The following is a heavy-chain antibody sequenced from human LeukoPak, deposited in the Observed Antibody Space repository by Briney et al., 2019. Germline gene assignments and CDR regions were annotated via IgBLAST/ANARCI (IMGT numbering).Heavy chain of an antibody. J-gene: IGHJ6*02. CDR1: GGTFSSYA. Sequence: SVKVSCKASGGTFSSYAISWVRQPPGQGLEWMGGIIPIFGTANYAQKFQGRVTITADDSTSTAYMELSSLRSEDTAVYYCANLDYGASIRYGMDVWGRGTAVSVSS. CDR3: ANLDYGASIRYGMDV. CDR2: IIPIFGTA. V-gene: IGHV1-69*01. D-gene: IGHD4-17*01.